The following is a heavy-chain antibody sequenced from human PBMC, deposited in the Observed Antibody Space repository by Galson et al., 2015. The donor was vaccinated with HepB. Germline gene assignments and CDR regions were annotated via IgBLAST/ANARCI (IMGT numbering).Heavy chain of an antibody. D-gene: IGHD6-19*01. Sequence: SLRLSCAASGFTFSSYGMHWVRQAPGKGLEWVAVIWYDGSNKYYADSVKGRFTISRDNSKNTLYLQMNSLRAEDTAVYYCARGGTGGWNPSPFDYWGQGTLVTVSS. CDR3: ARGGTGGWNPSPFDY. V-gene: IGHV3-33*01. J-gene: IGHJ4*02. CDR1: GFTFSSYG. CDR2: IWYDGSNK.